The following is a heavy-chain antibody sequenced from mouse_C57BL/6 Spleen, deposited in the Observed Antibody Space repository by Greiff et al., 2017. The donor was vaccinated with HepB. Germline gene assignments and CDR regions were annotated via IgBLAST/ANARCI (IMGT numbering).Heavy chain of an antibody. CDR2: INPSSGYT. CDR1: GYTFTSYW. CDR3: ASGSSSYLYAMDY. Sequence: QVQLKESGAELAKPGASVKLSCKASGYTFTSYWMHWVKQRPGQGLEWIGYINPSSGYTKYNQKFKDKATLTADKSSSTAYMQLSSLTSEDSAVYYCASGSSSYLYAMDYWGQGTSVTVSS. J-gene: IGHJ4*01. D-gene: IGHD1-1*01. V-gene: IGHV1-7*01.